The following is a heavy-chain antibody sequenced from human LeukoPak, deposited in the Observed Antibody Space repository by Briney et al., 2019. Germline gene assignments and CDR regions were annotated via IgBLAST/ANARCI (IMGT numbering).Heavy chain of an antibody. D-gene: IGHD3-10*01. CDR2: IYSYNGKT. J-gene: IGHJ3*01. CDR1: GYTFTSYG. CDR3: ARSQFYGSGSYQGRWFDP. V-gene: IGHV1-18*01. Sequence: GASVKVSCKASGYTFTSYGIGWVRQAPGQGLEWMGWIYSYNGKTNYAQNFQGRVTLTTDTSTTTAYMELKSLRSDDTAVYYCARSQFYGSGSYQGRWFDPWGQGTMVTVSS.